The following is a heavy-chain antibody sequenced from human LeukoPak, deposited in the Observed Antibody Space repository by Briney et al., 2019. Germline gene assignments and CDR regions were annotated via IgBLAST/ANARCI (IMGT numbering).Heavy chain of an antibody. D-gene: IGHD2-15*01. Sequence: SETLSLTCAVYGGSFSGYYWSWIRQPPGKGLEWIGEINHSGSTNYNPSLKSRVTISVDTSKNQFSLKLSSVTAADTAVYYCARDPGYCSGGSCYGHDAFDIWGPRTMVTVSS. V-gene: IGHV4-34*01. CDR2: INHSGST. CDR3: ARDPGYCSGGSCYGHDAFDI. J-gene: IGHJ3*02. CDR1: GGSFSGYY.